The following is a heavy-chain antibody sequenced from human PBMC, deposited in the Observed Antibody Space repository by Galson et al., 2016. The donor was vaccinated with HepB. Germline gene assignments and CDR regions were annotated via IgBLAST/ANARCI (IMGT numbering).Heavy chain of an antibody. D-gene: IGHD1-26*01. J-gene: IGHJ5*02. Sequence: SETLSLTCSVSGASISNYYWSWIRQSPGKGLEWFGYIFNNGGTRYNPSVKSRVSISIDASKNQLSLRLNSVTAADTAVYYCAKGGVGGGFGPWDQGTLVTVCS. CDR2: IFNNGGT. CDR3: AKGGVGGGFGP. V-gene: IGHV4-59*01. CDR1: GASISNYY.